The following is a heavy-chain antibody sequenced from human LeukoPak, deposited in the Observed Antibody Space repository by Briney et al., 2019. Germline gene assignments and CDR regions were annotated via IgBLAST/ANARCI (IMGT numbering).Heavy chain of an antibody. Sequence: SETLSLTCTVSGGSISSYYWSWIRQPAGKGLEWIGRIYTSGSTNYNPSLKSRVTMSVDTSKNQFSLKLSSVTAADTAVYYCARAYGGDYDFWSGYWVGSYYYYYYMDVWGKGTTVTVSS. J-gene: IGHJ6*03. V-gene: IGHV4-4*07. CDR1: GGSISSYY. CDR3: ARAYGGDYDFWSGYWVGSYYYYYYMDV. D-gene: IGHD3-3*01. CDR2: IYTSGST.